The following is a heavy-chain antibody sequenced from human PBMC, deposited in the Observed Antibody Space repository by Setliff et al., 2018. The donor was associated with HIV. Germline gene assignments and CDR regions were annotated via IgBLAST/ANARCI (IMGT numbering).Heavy chain of an antibody. Sequence: SETLSLTCTVSGGSVSSSSYFWRWIRQPPGTGLEWIGNIYYSGTTFYNPSLKSRVSISVDTSTDHFSLKLSSVTAAGTAVYYCARTPGTHYYDRSANFHYFAYWGQGALVTVSS. D-gene: IGHD3-22*01. CDR1: GGSVSSSSYF. CDR2: IYYSGTT. J-gene: IGHJ4*02. CDR3: ARTPGTHYYDRSANFHYFAY. V-gene: IGHV4-39*02.